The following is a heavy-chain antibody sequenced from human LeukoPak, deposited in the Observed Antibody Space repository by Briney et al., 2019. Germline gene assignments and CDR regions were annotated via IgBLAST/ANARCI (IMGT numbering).Heavy chain of an antibody. Sequence: ASVKVSCKASGYTFTSYGISWVRQAPGQGLEWMGWISAYNGNTNYAQKLQGRVTMTRDMSTSTVYMELSSLRSEDTAVYYCARGSDSGYDLGFDYWGQGTLVTVSS. CDR3: ARGSDSGYDLGFDY. D-gene: IGHD5-12*01. V-gene: IGHV1-18*01. CDR2: ISAYNGNT. CDR1: GYTFTSYG. J-gene: IGHJ4*02.